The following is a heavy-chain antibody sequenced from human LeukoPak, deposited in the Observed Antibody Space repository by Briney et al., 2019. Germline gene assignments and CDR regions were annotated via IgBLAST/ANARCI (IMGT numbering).Heavy chain of an antibody. CDR3: ARDGGSYYAAFDI. CDR2: INHSGST. J-gene: IGHJ3*02. D-gene: IGHD1-26*01. V-gene: IGHV4-34*01. CDR1: GGSFSGYY. Sequence: SETLSLTCAVYGGSFSGYYWSWIRQPPGKGLEWIGEINHSGSTNYNPSLKSRVTISVDTSKNQSSLKLSSVTAADTAVYYCARDGGSYYAAFDIWGQGTMVTVSS.